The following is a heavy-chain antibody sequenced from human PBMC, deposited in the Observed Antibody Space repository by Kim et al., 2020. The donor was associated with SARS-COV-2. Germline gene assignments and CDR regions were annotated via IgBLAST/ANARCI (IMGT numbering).Heavy chain of an antibody. V-gene: IGHV4-4*02. CDR2: IYHSGST. CDR1: GGSISSSNW. CDR3: ARDRETYYYDSSGYYFDY. J-gene: IGHJ4*02. D-gene: IGHD3-22*01. Sequence: SEILSLTCAVSGGSISSSNWWSWVRQPPGKGLEWIGEIYHSGSTNYNPSLKSRVTISVDKSKNQFSLKLSSVTAADTAVYYCARDRETYYYDSSGYYFDYWGQGTLVTVSS.